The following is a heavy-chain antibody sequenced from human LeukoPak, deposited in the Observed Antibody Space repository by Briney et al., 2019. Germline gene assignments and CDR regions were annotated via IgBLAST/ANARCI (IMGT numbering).Heavy chain of an antibody. CDR2: FDPEDGET. D-gene: IGHD6-19*01. J-gene: IGHJ4*02. CDR3: ATDQGVYSSGWYSY. V-gene: IGHV1-24*01. CDR1: GYTFTSYD. Sequence: ASVKVSCKASGYTFTSYDINWVRQATGQGLEWMGGFDPEDGETIYAQKFQGRVTMTEDTSTDTAYVELSSLRSEDTAVYYCATDQGVYSSGWYSYWGQGTLVTVSS.